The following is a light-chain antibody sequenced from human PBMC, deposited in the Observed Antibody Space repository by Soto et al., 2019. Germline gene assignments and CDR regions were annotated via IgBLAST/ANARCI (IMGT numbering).Light chain of an antibody. Sequence: DIVLTQSPVTLSLSPGDRATLSCRASQGVRNYVAWYQQRPGQAPRLLIYDASNRATGIPDRFSGSGSGTDFTLSISSLEPEDFAVYYCQQRSHGLTFGGGTKVDIK. CDR2: DAS. V-gene: IGKV3-11*01. CDR1: QGVRNY. CDR3: QQRSHGLT. J-gene: IGKJ4*01.